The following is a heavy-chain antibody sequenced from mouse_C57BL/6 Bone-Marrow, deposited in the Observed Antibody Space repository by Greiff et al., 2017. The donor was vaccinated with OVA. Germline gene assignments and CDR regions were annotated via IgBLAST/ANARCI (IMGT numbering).Heavy chain of an antibody. V-gene: IGHV1-55*01. CDR2: IYPGSGST. Sequence: QVQLQQPGAELVKPGASVKMSCKASGYTFTSYWITWVKQRPGPGLEWIGDIYPGSGSTNYNEKFKSKATLTVDTSSSTAYMQLSSLTSEASAVYYCARSYYYGSSYYYYAMDYWGQGTSVTVSS. J-gene: IGHJ4*01. CDR1: GYTFTSYW. CDR3: ARSYYYGSSYYYYAMDY. D-gene: IGHD1-1*01.